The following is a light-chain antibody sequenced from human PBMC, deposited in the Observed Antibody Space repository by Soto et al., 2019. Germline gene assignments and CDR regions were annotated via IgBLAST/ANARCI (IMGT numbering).Light chain of an antibody. CDR2: DVR. CDR1: TSDIGAYEH. CDR3: ASKTTSSTVL. V-gene: IGLV2-14*03. Sequence: QSVLTQSPSVSAAPGQSITISCTGTTSDIGAYEHVSWYQQRPGRAPKVLIYDVRIRPSEVSNRFSGSKSGDTASLTISGLQAGDEAVYYCASKTTSSTVLFGGGTKLTVL. J-gene: IGLJ3*02.